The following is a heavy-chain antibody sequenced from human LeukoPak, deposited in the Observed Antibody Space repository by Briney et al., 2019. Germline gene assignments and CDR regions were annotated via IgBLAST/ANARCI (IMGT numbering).Heavy chain of an antibody. V-gene: IGHV3-21*01. Sequence: GGSLRLSCAASGFTFSSYSMNWVRQAPGKGLEWVSSISSSSSYIYYADSVKGRFTISRDNAKNSLYLQMNSLRAEDTAVYYCARDLAYYYDSSGYNSADYWDQGTLVTVSS. CDR1: GFTFSSYS. CDR2: ISSSSSYI. D-gene: IGHD3-22*01. J-gene: IGHJ4*02. CDR3: ARDLAYYYDSSGYNSADY.